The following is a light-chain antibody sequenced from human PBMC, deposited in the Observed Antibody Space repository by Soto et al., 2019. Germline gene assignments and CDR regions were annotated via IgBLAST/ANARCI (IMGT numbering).Light chain of an antibody. J-gene: IGKJ1*01. Sequence: DLPMTQSPSTLSASVGARVTLTCRASQSISSWLAWYQQKPGKAPKVLIYKASNLQSGVPSRFSGSGSGTDFTLTISSLQPDDFATYYCQQCNSYPPTFGQGTTVDIK. CDR1: QSISSW. V-gene: IGKV1-5*03. CDR2: KAS. CDR3: QQCNSYPPT.